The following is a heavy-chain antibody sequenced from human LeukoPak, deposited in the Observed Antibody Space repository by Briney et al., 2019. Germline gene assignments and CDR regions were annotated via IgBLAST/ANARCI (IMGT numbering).Heavy chain of an antibody. CDR1: GFTFSSYE. J-gene: IGHJ6*02. CDR2: ISSSGSAT. Sequence: GGSLRLSCAASGFTFSSYEMNWVRQAPGKGLEWVSYISSSGSATYYADSVRGRFTVSRDNAKNSLSLQTNSLRAEDTAVYYCARVRAAYYYGMDVWGRGTTVTVSS. V-gene: IGHV3-48*03. CDR3: ARVRAAYYYGMDV.